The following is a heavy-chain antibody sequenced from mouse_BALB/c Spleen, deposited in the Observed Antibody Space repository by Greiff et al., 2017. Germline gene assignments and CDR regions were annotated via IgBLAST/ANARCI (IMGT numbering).Heavy chain of an antibody. V-gene: IGHV5-12-2*01. CDR1: GFTFSSYT. CDR3: ARHGGYYYAMDY. Sequence: DVHLVESGGGLVQPGGSLKLSCAASGFTFSSYTMSWVRQTPEKRLEWVAYISNGGGSTYYPDTVKGRFTISRDNAKNTLYLQMSSLKSEDTAMYYCARHGGYYYAMDYWGQGTSVTVSS. J-gene: IGHJ4*01. CDR2: ISNGGGST.